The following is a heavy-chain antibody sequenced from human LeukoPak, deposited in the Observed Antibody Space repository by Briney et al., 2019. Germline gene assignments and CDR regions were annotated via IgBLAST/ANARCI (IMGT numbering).Heavy chain of an antibody. CDR3: AGVKGSNLLDP. J-gene: IGHJ5*02. Sequence: SEALPLTRPVSVWSISLFYWIWLRQPAPKGLAWIGYSSNIEGTYYNPSLKSRVTISLDTSKNQFSLRLNAGTAADTAVYYCAGVKGSNLLDPWGQGTLVTVSS. CDR1: VWSISLFY. V-gene: IGHV4-59*01. CDR2: SSNIEGT. D-gene: IGHD6-6*01.